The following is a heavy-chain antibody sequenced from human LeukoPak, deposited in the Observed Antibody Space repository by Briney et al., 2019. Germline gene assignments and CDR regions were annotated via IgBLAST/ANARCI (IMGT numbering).Heavy chain of an antibody. CDR1: GFTFTNYA. V-gene: IGHV3-23*01. J-gene: IGHJ2*01. CDR2: VSGTGGST. D-gene: IGHD6-19*01. CDR3: ARVQWLVHYWYFDL. Sequence: GGSLRLFCDASGFTFTNYAMTWVRQAPGKGLEWISTVSGTGGSTYYADSVKGRFTISRDNSRNTVYLQMSTLRAEDTAVYYCARVQWLVHYWYFDLWGRGTLVTVSS.